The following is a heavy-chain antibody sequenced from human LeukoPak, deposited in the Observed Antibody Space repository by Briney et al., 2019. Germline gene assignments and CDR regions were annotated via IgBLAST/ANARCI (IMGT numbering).Heavy chain of an antibody. V-gene: IGHV5-51*01. CDR2: FSPGDSDT. J-gene: IGHJ6*02. D-gene: IGHD2-21*01. Sequence: GESLKISCKGSGYSFTSYWIGWVRQLPGKGLGWRGIFSPGDSDTTSSPSFQGEATISAEKSISTAYLQWSSLKASDTAMYYCARHGSFRDYYYYGMAVWGQGTTVTVSS. CDR3: ARHGSFRDYYYYGMAV. CDR1: GYSFTSYW.